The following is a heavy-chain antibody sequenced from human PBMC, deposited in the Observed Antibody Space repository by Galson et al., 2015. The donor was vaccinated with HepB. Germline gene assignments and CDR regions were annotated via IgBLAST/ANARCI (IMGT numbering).Heavy chain of an antibody. CDR2: TYYRSKWYN. CDR3: ARGGTGYCSSTSCSFDY. J-gene: IGHJ4*02. Sequence: CAISGDSVSSNSAAWNWIRQSPSRGLEWLGRTYYRSKWYNEYAVSVKSRITINPDTSKNQFSLQLNSVTPEDTAVYYCARGGTGYCSSTSCSFDYWGQGTLVTVSS. D-gene: IGHD2-2*01. CDR1: GDSVSSNSAA. V-gene: IGHV6-1*01.